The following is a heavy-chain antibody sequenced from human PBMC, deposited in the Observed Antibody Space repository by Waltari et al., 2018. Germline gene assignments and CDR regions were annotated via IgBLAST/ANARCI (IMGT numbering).Heavy chain of an antibody. J-gene: IGHJ4*02. Sequence: EVRLVESGGGLVQPGGSLRLSCAASGFAFANYGMSWVRRAPGKLLECVSIISGSGGTTYYADSVKGRFTMSKDNSKNTLFLQMNSLRVDDTADYYCAKSSGSYYEVFDYWGRGTLVTVSS. CDR3: AKSSGSYYEVFDY. CDR1: GFAFANYG. D-gene: IGHD1-26*01. CDR2: ISGSGGTT. V-gene: IGHV3-23*04.